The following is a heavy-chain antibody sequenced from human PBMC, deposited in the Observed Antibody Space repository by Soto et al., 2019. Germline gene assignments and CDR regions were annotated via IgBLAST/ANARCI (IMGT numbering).Heavy chain of an antibody. J-gene: IGHJ6*02. V-gene: IGHV1-69*12. D-gene: IGHD2-8*02. Sequence: QVQLVQSGAEVKKPGSSVKVSCKASGGTFSSYAISWVRQAPGQGLEWMGGIIPIFGTANYAQKFQGRVTITADESTSTAYMERSSLRSEDTAVYYCARGRSGDYYYGMDVWGQGTTVTVSS. CDR3: ARGRSGDYYYGMDV. CDR1: GGTFSSYA. CDR2: IIPIFGTA.